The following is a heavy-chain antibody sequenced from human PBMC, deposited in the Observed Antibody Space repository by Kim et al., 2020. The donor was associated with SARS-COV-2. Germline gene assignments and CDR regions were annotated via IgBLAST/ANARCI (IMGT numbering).Heavy chain of an antibody. Sequence: SVKVSCKASGYTFTTYGVHWVRQAPGQSLEWMGWINTDNGRAGSSQKFQGRVTITRDTSASTVYMELSSLRSEDTAVYYCARDRWHYDYWGQGTLVTVAS. CDR3: ARDRWHYDY. CDR2: INTDNGRA. D-gene: IGHD2-15*01. J-gene: IGHJ4*02. V-gene: IGHV1-3*04. CDR1: GYTFTTYG.